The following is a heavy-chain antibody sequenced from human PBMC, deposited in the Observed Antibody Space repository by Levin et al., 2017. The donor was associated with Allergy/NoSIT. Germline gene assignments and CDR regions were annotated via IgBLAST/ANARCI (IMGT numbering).Heavy chain of an antibody. V-gene: IGHV5-51*01. J-gene: IGHJ4*02. CDR3: ARRGYYYGSGTRKYFDY. D-gene: IGHD3-10*01. Sequence: GGSLRLSCKGSGYTFTNYWVGWVRQMPGEGLEWMGIIYPADSDTRYSPSFQGQVTISADKSISTAYLQWSSLKASDTGIYYCARRGYYYGSGTRKYFDYWGQGTLVTVSS. CDR2: IYPADSDT. CDR1: GYTFTNYW.